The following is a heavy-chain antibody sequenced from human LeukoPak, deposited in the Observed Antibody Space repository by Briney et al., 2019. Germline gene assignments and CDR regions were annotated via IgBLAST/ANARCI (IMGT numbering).Heavy chain of an antibody. CDR1: GFTFSSYG. V-gene: IGHV3-30*18. CDR3: AKEGGAVACLDY. Sequence: GGSLRLSCAASGFTFSSYGMHWVRQAPGKGLEWVAVISYDGSNKYYADSVKGRFTISRDNSKNTLYLQMNSLRAEDTAGYYCAKEGGAVACLDYWGQGTLVTVSS. CDR2: ISYDGSNK. D-gene: IGHD6-19*01. J-gene: IGHJ4*02.